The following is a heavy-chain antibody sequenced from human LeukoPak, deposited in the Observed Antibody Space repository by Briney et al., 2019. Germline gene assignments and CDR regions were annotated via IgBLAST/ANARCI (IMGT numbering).Heavy chain of an antibody. CDR1: GFTFSSYA. D-gene: IGHD6-13*01. V-gene: IGHV3-30-3*01. J-gene: IGHJ4*02. Sequence: PGGSLRLSCAASGFTFSSYAMHWVRQAPGKGLEWVAVISYDGSNKYNADSVKGRFTISRDNSKNTLDLQMNSLRAEDTAVYYCARDRSSWSCFDHWGQGTLVTVSS. CDR2: ISYDGSNK. CDR3: ARDRSSWSCFDH.